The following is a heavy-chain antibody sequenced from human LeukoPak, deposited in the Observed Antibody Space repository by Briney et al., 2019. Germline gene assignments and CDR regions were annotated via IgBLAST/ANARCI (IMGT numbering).Heavy chain of an antibody. CDR1: GFTFSSYG. J-gene: IGHJ6*02. D-gene: IGHD3-10*01. Sequence: GRSLRLSCAASGFTFSSYGMHWVRQAPGKGLEWVAVIWYDGSNKYYADSVKGRFTISRDNSKNTPYLQMNSLRAEDTAVYYCARPGRVTMVRGVNPSGMDVWGQGTTVTVSS. CDR3: ARPGRVTMVRGVNPSGMDV. V-gene: IGHV3-33*01. CDR2: IWYDGSNK.